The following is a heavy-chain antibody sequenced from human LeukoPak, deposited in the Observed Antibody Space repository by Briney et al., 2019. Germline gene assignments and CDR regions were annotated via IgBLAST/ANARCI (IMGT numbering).Heavy chain of an antibody. CDR2: IKSKADGETI. D-gene: IGHD1-20*01. CDR1: GFTFTNAW. CDR3: STLTSRGLSDS. J-gene: IGHJ4*02. Sequence: PGGSLRLSCAASGFTFTNAWMNWVRQAPGKGLEWVGRIKSKADGETIDYAAPVKGRFTFSGDDSKNMLYLQMNSLKSEDTAVYYCSTLTSRGLSDSWGQGTLVTVSS. V-gene: IGHV3-15*07.